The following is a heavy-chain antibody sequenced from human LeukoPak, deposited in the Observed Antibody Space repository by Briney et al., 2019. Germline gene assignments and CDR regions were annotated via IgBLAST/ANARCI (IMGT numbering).Heavy chain of an antibody. CDR2: ISGSGGST. Sequence: PGGSLRLSCAASGFTFSSYGMSWVRQAPGKGLEWVSAISGSGGSTYYADSVKGRFTISRDNSKNSLYLQMNSLRAEDTDVYYCARPSFRDTRIVVGGYFDYWGQGTLVPVFS. V-gene: IGHV3-23*01. CDR1: GFTFSSYG. J-gene: IGHJ4*02. D-gene: IGHD3-22*01. CDR3: ARPSFRDTRIVVGGYFDY.